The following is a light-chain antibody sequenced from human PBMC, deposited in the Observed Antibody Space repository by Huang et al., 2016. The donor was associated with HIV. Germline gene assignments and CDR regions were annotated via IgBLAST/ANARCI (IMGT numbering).Light chain of an antibody. Sequence: AIQLTQSPSSLSASVGDRVTITCRASLGISSGLAWYQQKPGKAPKLLIFDASSLESGVPSRFSGSGSGTDFTLTISSLQPEDFATYYCQQFNNYLTFGQGTRLEIQ. CDR3: QQFNNYLT. V-gene: IGKV1D-13*01. CDR1: LGISSG. J-gene: IGKJ5*01. CDR2: DAS.